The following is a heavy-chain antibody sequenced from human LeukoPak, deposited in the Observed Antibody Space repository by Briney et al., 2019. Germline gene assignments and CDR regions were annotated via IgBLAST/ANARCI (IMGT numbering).Heavy chain of an antibody. J-gene: IGHJ4*02. CDR3: ARDGLYDYVWGSYRQLDY. CDR2: TSHDGNDK. CDR1: GFSFSSYS. V-gene: IGHV3-30-3*01. Sequence: GGSLRLSCAASGFSFSSYSMHWVRQGPGKGLEWVAVTSHDGNDKSYADSVKGRFTISRDNSKNTLYLQMNSLRAEDTAVYYCARDGLYDYVWGSYRQLDYWGQGTLVTVSS. D-gene: IGHD3-16*02.